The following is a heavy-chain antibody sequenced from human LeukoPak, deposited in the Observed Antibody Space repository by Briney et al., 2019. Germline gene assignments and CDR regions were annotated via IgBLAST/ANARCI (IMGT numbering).Heavy chain of an antibody. V-gene: IGHV3-7*04. Sequence: PGGSLRLSCAASGFTFSTYWMSWVRQAPGKGLEWVANIKQDGSEKYYVDSVKGRFSISRDNAENSLFLQMNGLRAEDTAVYYCVRDYGDYPLDCWGQGTLVTVSS. CDR3: VRDYGDYPLDC. J-gene: IGHJ4*02. CDR1: GFTFSTYW. CDR2: IKQDGSEK. D-gene: IGHD4-17*01.